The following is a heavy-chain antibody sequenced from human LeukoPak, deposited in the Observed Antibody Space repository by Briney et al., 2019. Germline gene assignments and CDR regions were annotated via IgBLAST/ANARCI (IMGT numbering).Heavy chain of an antibody. Sequence: SETLSLTCTVSGGSISSYYWSWIRQPPGKGLEWIGYTCYSGSTNYNPSLKSRVTISVDTSKNQFSLKLSSVTAADTAVYYCAREYYDSSGYYHLARPFDPWGQGTLVTVSS. V-gene: IGHV4-59*01. D-gene: IGHD3-22*01. CDR2: TCYSGST. CDR1: GGSISSYY. CDR3: AREYYDSSGYYHLARPFDP. J-gene: IGHJ5*02.